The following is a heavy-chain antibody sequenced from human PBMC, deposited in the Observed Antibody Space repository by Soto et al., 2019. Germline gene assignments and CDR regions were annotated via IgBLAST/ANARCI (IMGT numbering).Heavy chain of an antibody. J-gene: IGHJ6*02. Sequence: PGASVKVSCKASGGTFSSYAISWVRHSPGQGLEWMGGIIPIFGTANYAQKFQGRVTITADESTSTAYMELSSLRSEDTAVYYCARDLNGYGGNRVYYYGMDVWGQGTTVTVSS. D-gene: IGHD4-17*01. CDR3: ARDLNGYGGNRVYYYGMDV. V-gene: IGHV1-69*13. CDR2: IIPIFGTA. CDR1: GGTFSSYA.